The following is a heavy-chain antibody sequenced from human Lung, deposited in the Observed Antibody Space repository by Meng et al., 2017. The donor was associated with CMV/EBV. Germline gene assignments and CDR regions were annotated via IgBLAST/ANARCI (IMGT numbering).Heavy chain of an antibody. CDR2: ISWDGGST. Sequence: GESLKISCAASGFTFDDYAMHWVRQAPGKGLEWVSLISWDGGSTYYADSVKGRFTISRDNSKNSLYLQMNSLRAEDTALYYCAKDTQRGYSQSIFTHRGQGTLVTVSS. CDR3: AKDTQRGYSQSIFTH. V-gene: IGHV3-43D*03. D-gene: IGHD5-18*01. CDR1: GFTFDDYA. J-gene: IGHJ4*02.